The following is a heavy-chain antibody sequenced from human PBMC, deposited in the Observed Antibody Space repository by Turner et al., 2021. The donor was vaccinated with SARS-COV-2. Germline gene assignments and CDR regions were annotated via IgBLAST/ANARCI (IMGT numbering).Heavy chain of an antibody. CDR1: GGTFSSYA. V-gene: IGHV1-69*04. D-gene: IGHD6-13*01. J-gene: IGHJ5*02. CDR3: ASLYQGKAAAVISWFDP. CDR2: IIPILGIA. Sequence: QVQLVQSGAEVKKPGSSVKVSCKASGGTFSSYAISWVRQAPGQGLEWMGRIIPILGIANYAQKFQGRVTITADKSTNTAYMELSSLRSEDTAVYYCASLYQGKAAAVISWFDPWGQGTLVTVSS.